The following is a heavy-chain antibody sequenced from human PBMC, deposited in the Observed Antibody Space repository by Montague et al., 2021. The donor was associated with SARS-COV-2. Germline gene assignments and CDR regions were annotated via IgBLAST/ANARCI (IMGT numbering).Heavy chain of an antibody. V-gene: IGHV4-61*02. Sequence: TLSLTCTVSGGSISSGSYYWSWIRQPAGKGLEWIGRIYTSGTTYYSFSLKCRVTISEDTSKNQFSLKLTSVTAADTAVYYCARAHSGSWAHLDNWGQGSLVTVSS. CDR3: ARAHSGSWAHLDN. D-gene: IGHD5-12*01. CDR1: GGSISSGSYY. CDR2: IYTSGTT. J-gene: IGHJ4*02.